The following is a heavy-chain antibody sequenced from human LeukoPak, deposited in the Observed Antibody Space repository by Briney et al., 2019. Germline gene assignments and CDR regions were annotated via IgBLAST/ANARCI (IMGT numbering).Heavy chain of an antibody. CDR3: ARQAGTGEPAE. J-gene: IGHJ4*02. V-gene: IGHV4-39*01. CDR2: IYYSGST. D-gene: IGHD7-27*01. CDR1: GGSISSSSYY. Sequence: PSETLSLTCTVSGGSISSSSYYWGWIRQPPGKGLEWIGSIYYSGSTYYDPSLKSRVTISVDTSKNQFSLKLSSVTAADTAVYYCARQAGTGEPAEWGQGTLVTVSS.